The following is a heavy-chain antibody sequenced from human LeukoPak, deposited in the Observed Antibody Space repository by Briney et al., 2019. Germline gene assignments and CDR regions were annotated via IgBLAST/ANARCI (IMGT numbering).Heavy chain of an antibody. CDR3: ARGSLFWSGYPDY. D-gene: IGHD3-3*01. Sequence: SETLSLTCTVSGGSISSYYWSWIWQPPGKGLEWIGYIYYSGSTNYNPSLKSRVTISVDTSKNQFSLKLSSVTAADTAVYYCARGSLFWSGYPDYWGQGTLVTVSS. V-gene: IGHV4-59*01. CDR1: GGSISSYY. CDR2: IYYSGST. J-gene: IGHJ4*02.